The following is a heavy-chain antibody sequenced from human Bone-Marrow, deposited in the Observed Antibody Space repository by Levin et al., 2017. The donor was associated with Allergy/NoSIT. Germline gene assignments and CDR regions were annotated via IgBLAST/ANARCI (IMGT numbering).Heavy chain of an antibody. D-gene: IGHD3-10*01. CDR1: GFTFSTYD. CDR3: AKGYGAFDY. V-gene: IGHV3-23*01. CDR2: ISGSGGST. J-gene: IGHJ4*02. Sequence: GGSLRLSCAASGFTFSTYDMTWVRQAPAKGLEWVSTISGSGGSTYYADSVKGRFTISRDNSKNTLSMQMNSLRAEDTAVYYCAKGYGAFDYWGQGTLVTVSS.